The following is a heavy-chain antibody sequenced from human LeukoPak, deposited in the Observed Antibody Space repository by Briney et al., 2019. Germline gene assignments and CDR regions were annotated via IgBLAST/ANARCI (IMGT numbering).Heavy chain of an antibody. CDR3: TTHQGYYDSSGYYLDAFDI. Sequence: GGSLRLSCAASGFTFSNAWMSWVRQAPGKGLEWVGRIKSKTDGGTKDYAAPVKSRFTISRDDSKNTLYLQMNSLKTEDTAVYYCTTHQGYYDSSGYYLDAFDIWGQGTMVTVSS. D-gene: IGHD3-22*01. CDR2: IKSKTDGGTK. V-gene: IGHV3-15*01. CDR1: GFTFSNAW. J-gene: IGHJ3*02.